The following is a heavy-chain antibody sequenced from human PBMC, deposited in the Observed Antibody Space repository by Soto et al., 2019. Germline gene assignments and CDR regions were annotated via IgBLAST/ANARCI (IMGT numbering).Heavy chain of an antibody. V-gene: IGHV1-46*01. D-gene: IGHD3-10*01. J-gene: IGHJ6*02. Sequence: AAVKVSCKASGYTLTSYYMHWVRQAPGQGLEWMGIINPSGGSTSYAQKFQGRVTMTRDTSTSTVYMELSSLRSEDTAVYYCAGGTKRYYGSGHYGMDVWGQGTTVTVSS. CDR3: AGGTKRYYGSGHYGMDV. CDR2: INPSGGST. CDR1: GYTLTSYY.